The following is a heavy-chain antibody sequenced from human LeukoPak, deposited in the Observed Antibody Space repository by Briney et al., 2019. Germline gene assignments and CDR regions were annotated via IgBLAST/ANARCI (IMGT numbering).Heavy chain of an antibody. D-gene: IGHD6-6*01. CDR1: GGSISSYC. J-gene: IGHJ4*02. CDR3: ASLYSSSSYFDY. CDR2: IYYSGST. Sequence: PSETLSLTCTVSGGSISSYCWSWIRQPPGKGLEWIGYIYYSGSTNDNPSLKSRVTISVDTSKNQFSLKLSSVTAADTAVYYCASLYSSSSYFDYWGQGTLVTVSS. V-gene: IGHV4-59*01.